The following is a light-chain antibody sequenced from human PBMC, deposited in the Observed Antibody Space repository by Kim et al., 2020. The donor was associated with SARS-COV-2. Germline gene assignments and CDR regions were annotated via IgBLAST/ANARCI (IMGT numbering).Light chain of an antibody. CDR1: QPIRNF. V-gene: IGKV1-39*01. Sequence: LSASVGYRVTITCRASQPIRNFLNWFQHKPGKAPKLLIYDASTLQHGVPSRFSGAGSGTDFTLTISSLQPEDFATYYCQQTYITVSFGGGTKLEI. CDR2: DAS. J-gene: IGKJ4*01. CDR3: QQTYITVS.